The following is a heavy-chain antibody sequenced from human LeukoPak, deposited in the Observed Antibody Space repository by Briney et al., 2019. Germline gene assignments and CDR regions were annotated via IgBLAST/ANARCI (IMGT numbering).Heavy chain of an antibody. CDR2: INHSGST. D-gene: IGHD4-17*01. CDR1: GGLSSNYL. J-gene: IGHJ4*02. V-gene: IGHV4-34*01. CDR3: ARVDGVTGY. Sequence: PSETLSLTCAVSGGLSSNYLWTWIRQSPGKGLEWIGEINHSGSTHYNPSLKSRVTMSVDTSKNQFSLRLTSVTAADTAVYYCARVDGVTGYWGQGTLVTVSS.